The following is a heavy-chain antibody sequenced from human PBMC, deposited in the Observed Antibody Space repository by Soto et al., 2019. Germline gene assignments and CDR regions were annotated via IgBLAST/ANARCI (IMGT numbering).Heavy chain of an antibody. CDR3: ARGHSSSSKQYNWFDP. Sequence: SETLSLTCAVYGGSFSGYYWSWIRQPPGKGLEWIGEINHSGSTNYNPSLKSRVTVSVDTSKNQFSLKLSSVTAADTAVYYCARGHSSSSKQYNWFDPWGQGTLVTVSS. V-gene: IGHV4-34*01. CDR1: GGSFSGYY. D-gene: IGHD6-13*01. CDR2: INHSGST. J-gene: IGHJ5*02.